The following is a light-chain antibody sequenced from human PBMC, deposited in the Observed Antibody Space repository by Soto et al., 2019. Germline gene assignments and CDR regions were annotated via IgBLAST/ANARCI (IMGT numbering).Light chain of an antibody. Sequence: QSVLTQPASVSGSPGQSITISCTGTSSDVGSYNLVSWYQQHPGKAPKLMIYEGSKRSSGVSNRFSGSKSGNTASLTISGLQAEEEADYYCCSYAGNYTYVFGTGTKVTVL. V-gene: IGLV2-23*01. CDR1: SSDVGSYNL. CDR2: EGS. CDR3: CSYAGNYTYV. J-gene: IGLJ1*01.